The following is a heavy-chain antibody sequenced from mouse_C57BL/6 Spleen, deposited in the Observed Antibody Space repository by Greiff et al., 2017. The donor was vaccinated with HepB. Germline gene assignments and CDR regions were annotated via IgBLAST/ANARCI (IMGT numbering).Heavy chain of an antibody. J-gene: IGHJ2*01. CDR3: TRRGYYVPFDY. Sequence: EVQLVESGGGLVQPGGSMKLSCAASGFTFSDAWMDWVRQSPEKGLEWVAEIRNKANNHATYYAESVKGRFTISRDDSKSSVYLQMNSLRAEDTGIYYCTRRGYYVPFDYWGQGTTLTVAS. CDR1: GFTFSDAW. D-gene: IGHD2-3*01. V-gene: IGHV6-6*01. CDR2: IRNKANNHAT.